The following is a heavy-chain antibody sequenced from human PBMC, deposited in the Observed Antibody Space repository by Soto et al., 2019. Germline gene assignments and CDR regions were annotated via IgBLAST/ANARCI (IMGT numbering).Heavy chain of an antibody. CDR2: INPSGGST. Sequence: QVQLVQSGAEVKKPGASVKVSYKASGYTFTSYYMHWVRQAPGQGLEWMGIINPSGGSTSYAQKFQGRVTMTRDTSTSTVYMELSSLRSEDTAVYYCARQRAAAGTLGHDAFDIWGQGTMVTVSS. D-gene: IGHD6-13*01. CDR3: ARQRAAAGTLGHDAFDI. J-gene: IGHJ3*02. CDR1: GYTFTSYY. V-gene: IGHV1-46*01.